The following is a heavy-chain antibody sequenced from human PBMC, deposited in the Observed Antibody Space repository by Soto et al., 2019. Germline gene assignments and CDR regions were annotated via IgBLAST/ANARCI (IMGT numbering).Heavy chain of an antibody. Sequence: EVQLVESGGGLVKPGGSLRLSCAASGFTFSSYSMNWVRQAPGKGLEWVSSISSSSSYIYYADSVKGRFTISRDNAKNSLYLQMNSLRAEDTAVYYCASANTVDTAMVYYFDYWGQGTLVTVSS. J-gene: IGHJ4*02. V-gene: IGHV3-21*01. CDR3: ASANTVDTAMVYYFDY. CDR1: GFTFSSYS. D-gene: IGHD5-18*01. CDR2: ISSSSSYI.